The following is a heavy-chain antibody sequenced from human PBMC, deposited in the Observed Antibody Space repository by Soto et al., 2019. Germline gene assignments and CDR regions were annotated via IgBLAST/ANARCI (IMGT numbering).Heavy chain of an antibody. Sequence: QVQLQQSGPGLVKPSQTLSLTCTVSGGSISYEYYHWTWIRQSPGKGLEWIGYIHYSGSIIYNPSVKSRGTISVDKSKNQFSLQLSSVTAADTAVYFCAREDDGGDRDYYGLDVWGKGTTVTVSS. CDR1: GGSISYEYYH. J-gene: IGHJ6*04. V-gene: IGHV4-30-4*08. D-gene: IGHD2-21*02. CDR3: AREDDGGDRDYYGLDV. CDR2: IHYSGSI.